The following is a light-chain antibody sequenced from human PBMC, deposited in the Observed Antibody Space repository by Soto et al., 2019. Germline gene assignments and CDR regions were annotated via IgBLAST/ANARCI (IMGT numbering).Light chain of an antibody. CDR1: QTISSW. J-gene: IGKJ5*01. CDR3: QQYHTSSIT. Sequence: DIQMTQSPSTLSGSVGDRVTITCRASQTISSWLAWYQQKPGKAPKLLIYKASTLKSGVPSRFSGSGSGTEFTLSIDSLQPDDFATYYCQQYHTSSITFGQGTRLEN. CDR2: KAS. V-gene: IGKV1-5*03.